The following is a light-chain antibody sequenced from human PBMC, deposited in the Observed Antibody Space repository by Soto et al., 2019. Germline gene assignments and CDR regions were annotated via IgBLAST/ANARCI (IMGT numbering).Light chain of an antibody. CDR3: QQYGYSPGT. CDR2: GAS. J-gene: IGKJ2*01. V-gene: IGKV3-20*01. Sequence: EIVLTQSPGTLSLSPGERATLSCRASQSVSSSYLAWYQQKPGQAPRLLIYGASSRATGIPDRFSGSGSGTDFTLTISRLEPEDFAFYYCQQYGYSPGTFGQGTKLEIK. CDR1: QSVSSSY.